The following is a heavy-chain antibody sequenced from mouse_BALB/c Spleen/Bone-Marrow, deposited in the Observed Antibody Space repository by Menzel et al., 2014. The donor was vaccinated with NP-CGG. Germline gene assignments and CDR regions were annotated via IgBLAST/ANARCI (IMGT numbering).Heavy chain of an antibody. Sequence: EVQGVESGGGLVKPGGSLKLSCAASGFNFSSYGMSWVRQTPEKRLEWVASISGGGGYTYFPDSVKGRITISRDNAKNNLYLQMSSLRSEDTALYYCARHDYDWFAYWGQGTLVTVSA. V-gene: IGHV5-9-2*01. CDR3: ARHDYDWFAY. CDR1: GFNFSSYG. D-gene: IGHD2-13*01. CDR2: ISGGGGYT. J-gene: IGHJ3*01.